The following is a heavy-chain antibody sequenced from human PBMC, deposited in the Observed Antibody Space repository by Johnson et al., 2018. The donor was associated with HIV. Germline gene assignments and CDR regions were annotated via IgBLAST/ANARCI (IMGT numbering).Heavy chain of an antibody. V-gene: IGHV3-30*04. J-gene: IGHJ3*02. CDR1: GFTFSSYG. CDR3: ARDPAYSSTWEGAFDI. Sequence: QVQLVESGGGVVQPGRSLRLSCAASGFTFSSYGMHWVRQAPAKGLEWVAVISYDGSDKDYADSVKGRFTISRDSSKNTLYLQMNSLRAEDTAVYYCARDPAYSSTWEGAFDIWGQGTMVTVSS. D-gene: IGHD6-19*01. CDR2: ISYDGSDK.